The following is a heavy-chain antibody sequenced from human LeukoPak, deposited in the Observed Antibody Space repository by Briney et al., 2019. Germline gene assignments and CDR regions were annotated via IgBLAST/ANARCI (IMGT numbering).Heavy chain of an antibody. Sequence: GRSLRLSCAASGFTFDDYAMHWVRQAPGKGLEWVSGISWNSGSIGYADSVKGRFTISRDNAKNSLYLQMNSLRAEDTALYYCAKDNDYGGLHDAYGIWGQGTMVTVSS. CDR2: ISWNSGSI. CDR1: GFTFDDYA. D-gene: IGHD4-23*01. J-gene: IGHJ3*02. CDR3: AKDNDYGGLHDAYGI. V-gene: IGHV3-9*01.